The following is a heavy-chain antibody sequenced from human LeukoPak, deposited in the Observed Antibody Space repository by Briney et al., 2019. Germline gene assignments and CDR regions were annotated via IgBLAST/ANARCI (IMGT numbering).Heavy chain of an antibody. CDR2: ITGPGEGT. CDR1: GFSFSDYA. V-gene: IGHV3-23*01. D-gene: IGHD6-19*01. J-gene: IGHJ4*02. CDR3: AKRMYGWYQIHY. Sequence: GGSLRLSCAASGFSFSDYAMSWVRRAPGKGLEWVSAITGPGEGTWYADSVQGRFTTSRDNSKNTLYLQMNSLRAEDTAVYFCAKRMYGWYQIHYWGQGTLVTVSS.